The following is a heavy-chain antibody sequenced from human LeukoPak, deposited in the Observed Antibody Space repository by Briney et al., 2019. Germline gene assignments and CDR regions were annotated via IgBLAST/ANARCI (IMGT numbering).Heavy chain of an antibody. CDR3: ARDSLGQQLGRGNWFDP. V-gene: IGHV1-2*02. Sequence: ASMKVSCKASGYTFTGYYMHWVRQAPGQGLEWMGWINPNSGGTNYAQKFQGRVTMTRDTSISTAYMELSRLRSDDTAVYYCARDSLGQQLGRGNWFDPWGQGTLVTVSS. D-gene: IGHD6-13*01. CDR2: INPNSGGT. CDR1: GYTFTGYY. J-gene: IGHJ5*02.